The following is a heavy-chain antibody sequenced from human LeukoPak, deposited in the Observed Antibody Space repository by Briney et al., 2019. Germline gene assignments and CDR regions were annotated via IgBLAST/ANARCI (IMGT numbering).Heavy chain of an antibody. Sequence: GSLRLSCASSGFTFSSNIMNWVRQAQGQGLGWVSSISSSSSYIYYADSVKGRFTISRENARNSLYLQVNSPIAADAAVFYCERDGQDYYDSSGYLHCWGQGTLVTVSS. J-gene: IGHJ4*02. D-gene: IGHD3-22*01. CDR1: GFTFSSNI. V-gene: IGHV3-21*01. CDR2: ISSSSSYI. CDR3: ERDGQDYYDSSGYLHC.